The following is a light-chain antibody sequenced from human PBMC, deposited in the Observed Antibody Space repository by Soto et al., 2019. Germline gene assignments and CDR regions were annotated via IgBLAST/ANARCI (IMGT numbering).Light chain of an antibody. V-gene: IGLV2-23*02. CDR2: EVS. Sequence: QSALTQPASVSGSPGQSITISCTGTSSDVGSYNLVSWYQHHPGKAPKLIIYEVSKRPSGVSNRFSGSKSGNTASLTISGLQAEDEADYYCCSYAGSSTLVFGTGTKLTVI. CDR1: SSDVGSYNL. CDR3: CSYAGSSTLV. J-gene: IGLJ1*01.